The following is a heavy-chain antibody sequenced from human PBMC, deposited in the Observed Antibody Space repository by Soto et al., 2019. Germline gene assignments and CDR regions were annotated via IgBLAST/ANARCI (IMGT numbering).Heavy chain of an antibody. Sequence: PSETLSLTCAVYGGSFSGYYWSWIRQPPGKGLEWIGEINHSGSTNYNPSLKSRVTISVDTSKNQFSLKLSSVTAADTAVYYCASISPRDLREDYWGQGTLVTVSS. J-gene: IGHJ4*02. CDR2: INHSGST. CDR1: GGSFSGYY. CDR3: ASISPRDLREDY. D-gene: IGHD4-17*01. V-gene: IGHV4-34*01.